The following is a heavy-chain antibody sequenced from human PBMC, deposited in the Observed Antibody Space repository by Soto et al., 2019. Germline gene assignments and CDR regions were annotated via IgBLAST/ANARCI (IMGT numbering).Heavy chain of an antibody. V-gene: IGHV3-48*02. J-gene: IGHJ4*02. D-gene: IGHD3-22*01. CDR2: ISSDSKSR. CDR3: ARDYYDGRGYL. Sequence: GGSLRLSCAASEFIFSTYNMNWVRQAPGRGLEWLSYISSDSKSRYYADSVRGRFTISRDNAKNSLYLQMNSLRDDDTAVYYCARDYYDGRGYLWGQGTLVTVSS. CDR1: EFIFSTYN.